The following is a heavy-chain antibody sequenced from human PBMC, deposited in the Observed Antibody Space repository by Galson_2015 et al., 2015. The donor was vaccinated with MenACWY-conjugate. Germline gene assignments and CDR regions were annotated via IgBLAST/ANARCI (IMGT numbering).Heavy chain of an antibody. CDR2: INPDGSST. J-gene: IGHJ6*02. V-gene: IGHV3-74*01. CDR3: VRDSYSSPYYYGMDV. D-gene: IGHD6-13*01. Sequence: SLRLSCAASGFTFSNYWMHWVRQAPGEGLVWVSRINPDGSSTSSADSVKGRLTISRDNAENTLYLQMNSLRAEDTAVYYCVRDSYSSPYYYGMDVWGPGTTVTVSS. CDR1: GFTFSNYW.